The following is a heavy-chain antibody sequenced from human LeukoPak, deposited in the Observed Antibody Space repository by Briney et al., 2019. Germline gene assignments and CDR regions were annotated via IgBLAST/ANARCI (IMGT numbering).Heavy chain of an antibody. V-gene: IGHV3-23*01. CDR2: ISGSGGST. Sequence: GGSLRLSCAASGFTFSSYAMSWVRQAPGKGLEWVSAISGSGGSTFYADSVKGLFTISRDNSKTTLYLQMNSLSAEDAAVYYCAKGRYRSGGSCRIYGWFDPWGQGTLVTVSS. J-gene: IGHJ5*02. CDR1: GFTFSSYA. CDR3: AKGRYRSGGSCRIYGWFDP. D-gene: IGHD2-15*01.